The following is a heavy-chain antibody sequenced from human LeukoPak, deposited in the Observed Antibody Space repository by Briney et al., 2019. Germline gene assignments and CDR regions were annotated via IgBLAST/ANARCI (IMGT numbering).Heavy chain of an antibody. CDR1: GGSFSGYY. CDR2: INHSGST. J-gene: IGHJ4*02. D-gene: IGHD5-18*01. Sequence: PSETLSLTCAVYGGSFSGYYWSWIRQPPGKGLEWIGEINHSGSTNYNPSLKSRVTISVDTSKNQFSLKLSSVTAADTAVYYCARGRRRIQLWSFDYWGQGTLVTVSS. CDR3: ARGRRRIQLWSFDY. V-gene: IGHV4-34*01.